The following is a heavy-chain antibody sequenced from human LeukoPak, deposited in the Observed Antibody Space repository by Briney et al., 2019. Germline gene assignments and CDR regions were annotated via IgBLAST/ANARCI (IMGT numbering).Heavy chain of an antibody. Sequence: PSETLSLTCSVSGGSISPYYWSWFRQPPGKGLEWIGYIFHSGITTYNPSLKSGVTISLDSSKNQFLLRLTSVTAADTAMYYCARAETLAAIYFDFWGQGSLVTVSS. CDR3: ARAETLAAIYFDF. CDR1: GGSISPYY. D-gene: IGHD6-25*01. CDR2: IFHSGIT. J-gene: IGHJ4*02. V-gene: IGHV4-59*01.